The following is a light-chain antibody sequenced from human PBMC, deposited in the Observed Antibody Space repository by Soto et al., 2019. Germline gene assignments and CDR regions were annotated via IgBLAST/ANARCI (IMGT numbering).Light chain of an antibody. CDR1: QSVSSSY. V-gene: IGKV3-20*01. CDR2: GAS. J-gene: IGKJ2*01. Sequence: EIVLTQSPGTLSLSPGERATLSCRASQSVSSSYLAWYQQKPGQAPRLLIYGASSRATGIPDRFSGSGSGTDFTLTISSLQAEDVAVYYCHQYYSPPYTFGQGTRLEIK. CDR3: HQYYSPPYT.